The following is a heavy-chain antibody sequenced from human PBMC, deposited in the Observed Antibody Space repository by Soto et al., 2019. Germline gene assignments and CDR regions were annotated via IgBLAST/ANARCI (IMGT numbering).Heavy chain of an antibody. V-gene: IGHV1-69*13. CDR3: ARENYYYGMDV. Sequence: SVKLSCKPSGGTFSSDAIIWVRQAPGQGLEWMGGTIPIFGTANYAQKFQGRVTITADESTSTAYMELSSLRSEDKAVYYCARENYYYGMDVWGQGTTVTVSS. CDR2: TIPIFGTA. J-gene: IGHJ6*02. CDR1: GGTFSSDA.